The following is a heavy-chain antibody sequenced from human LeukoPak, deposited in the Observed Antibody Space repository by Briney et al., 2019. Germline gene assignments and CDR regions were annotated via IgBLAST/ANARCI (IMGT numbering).Heavy chain of an antibody. Sequence: GASVKVSCKASGYTFTGYYMHWVRQAPGRGLEWMGWINPNSGGTNYAQKFQGRVTMTRDTSISTAYMELSRLRSDDTAVYYCARGAFPTLLYFDYWGQGTLVTVSS. J-gene: IGHJ4*02. CDR3: ARGAFPTLLYFDY. CDR1: GYTFTGYY. CDR2: INPNSGGT. V-gene: IGHV1-2*02. D-gene: IGHD2/OR15-2a*01.